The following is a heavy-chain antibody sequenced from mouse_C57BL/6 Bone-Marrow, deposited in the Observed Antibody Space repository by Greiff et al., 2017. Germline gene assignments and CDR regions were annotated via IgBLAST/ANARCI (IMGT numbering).Heavy chain of an antibody. CDR1: EYEFPSHD. J-gene: IGHJ4*01. Sequence: EVQVVESGGGLVQPGESLKLSCESNEYEFPSHDMSWVRKTPEKRLELVASINSDGGSTYYPYTMERRFIISRDNTKKTLYLQMSSLRSEDTALYYCARHYGYLYAMDYWGQGTSVTVSS. CDR3: ARHYGYLYAMDY. CDR2: INSDGGST. V-gene: IGHV5-2*01. D-gene: IGHD2-2*01.